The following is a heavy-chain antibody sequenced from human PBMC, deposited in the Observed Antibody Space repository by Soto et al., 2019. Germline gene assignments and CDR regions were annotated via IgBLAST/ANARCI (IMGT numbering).Heavy chain of an antibody. Sequence: EVQLLQSGGSLVQPGESLRLSCEVSGTRFSGHAMSWVRQAPGKGLEWLSSISVDGESSYYAESVRGRFTLSRDNAKSTRFLQMNSLKAGDTAVYYCATVIIVHLTLFNWGQGTLVTCSS. D-gene: IGHD2-15*01. CDR3: ATVIIVHLTLFN. V-gene: IGHV3-23*01. J-gene: IGHJ4*02. CDR1: GTRFSGHA. CDR2: ISVDGESS.